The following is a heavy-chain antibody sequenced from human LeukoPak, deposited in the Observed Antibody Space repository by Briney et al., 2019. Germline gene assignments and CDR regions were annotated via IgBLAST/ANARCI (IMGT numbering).Heavy chain of an antibody. J-gene: IGHJ4*02. V-gene: IGHV3-30-3*01. D-gene: IGHD3-22*01. CDR3: ARERGFYYDSSGLIY. Sequence: AGGSLRLSCAVSGFTFSNYAMYWVRQAPGKGLEWLAVRSYDGSKKNYADAVKGRFTISRDNSKNTLYLQMNSLRTEDTAVYYCARERGFYYDSSGLIYWGQGTLVTVSS. CDR1: GFTFSNYA. CDR2: RSYDGSKK.